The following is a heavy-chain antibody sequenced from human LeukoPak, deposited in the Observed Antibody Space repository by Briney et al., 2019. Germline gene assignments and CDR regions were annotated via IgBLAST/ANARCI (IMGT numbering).Heavy chain of an antibody. CDR1: GFTFSSYS. J-gene: IGHJ4*02. V-gene: IGHV3-21*01. Sequence: KPGGSLRLSCAASGFTFSSYSMNWVRQAPGKGLEWVSSISSSSSYIYYADSVKGRFTISRDNAKNSLYLQMNTLRAEDTAVYYCARDWDGHSGSYYDFDYWGQGTLVTVSS. CDR2: ISSSSSYI. CDR3: ARDWDGHSGSYYDFDY. D-gene: IGHD1-26*01.